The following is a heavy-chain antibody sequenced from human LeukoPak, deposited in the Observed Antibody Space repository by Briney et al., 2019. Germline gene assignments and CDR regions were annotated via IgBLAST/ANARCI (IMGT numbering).Heavy chain of an antibody. D-gene: IGHD3-22*01. CDR1: GYTFTSSG. J-gene: IGHJ4*02. Sequence: ASVKVSCKASGYTFTSSGISWVRQAPGQGLEWMGWISAYNDITNYAQKFQGRVTMTTDTSSSTVYMDLGTLTSDDTAVYYCARSSRDRNGYCYYFDSWGQGTLVTVSS. CDR2: ISAYNDIT. CDR3: ARSSRDRNGYCYYFDS. V-gene: IGHV1-18*01.